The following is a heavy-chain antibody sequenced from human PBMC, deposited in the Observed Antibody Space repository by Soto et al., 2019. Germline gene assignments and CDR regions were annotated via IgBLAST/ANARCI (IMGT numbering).Heavy chain of an antibody. CDR3: ARHTPGDPIEN. CDR2: IYPGDSDT. Sequence: LKISCNCSGYSFTSRWIGWVRQMPVKGLEWMGIIYPGDSDTRYSPSFQDQGTISGNTSKNQFSLKVSSMTAADTAVYYCARHTPGDPIENWGQGTLVTVSS. CDR1: GYSFTSRW. D-gene: IGHD2-21*01. V-gene: IGHV5-51*01. J-gene: IGHJ1*01.